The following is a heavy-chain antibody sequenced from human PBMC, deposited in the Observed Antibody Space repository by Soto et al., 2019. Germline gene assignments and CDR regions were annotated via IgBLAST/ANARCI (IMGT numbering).Heavy chain of an antibody. CDR2: FDPEDGET. CDR3: AAIAGYSYGLYFDY. Sequence: ASVKVSCAVSGYTLTELSMHWVRQAPGKGLEWMGGFDPEDGETIYAQKFQGRVTMTEDTSTDTAYMELSSLRSEDTAVYYCAAIAGYSYGLYFDYWGQGTLVTVSS. CDR1: GYTLTELS. J-gene: IGHJ4*02. V-gene: IGHV1-24*01. D-gene: IGHD5-18*01.